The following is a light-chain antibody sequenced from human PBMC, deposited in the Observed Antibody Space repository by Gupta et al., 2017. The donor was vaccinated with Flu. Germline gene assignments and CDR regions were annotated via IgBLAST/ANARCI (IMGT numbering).Light chain of an antibody. CDR2: EVS. J-gene: IGLJ1*01. Sequence: ASVSGSPGQSITISCTGTSSDVGGYNYVSWYQQHPGKAPKLMIYEVSNRPSGASNRFSGSKSGNTASLTISGLQAEDEAAYYCSSYRQSSPNSYVFGTGTEVTVL. V-gene: IGLV2-14*01. CDR3: SSYRQSSPNSYV. CDR1: SSDVGGYNY.